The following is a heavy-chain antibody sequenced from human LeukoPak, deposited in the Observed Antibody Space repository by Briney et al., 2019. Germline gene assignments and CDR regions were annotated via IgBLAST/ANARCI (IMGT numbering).Heavy chain of an antibody. V-gene: IGHV3-66*01. Sequence: GGSLRLSCAASGFTVSSNYMSWVRQAPGKGLEWVSVIYSGGSTYYADSVKGRFTISRDNSKNTLYLQMNSLRAEDTAVYYCARGKPYYYDSSGYSLDYWGQGTLVTVSS. CDR1: GFTVSSNY. D-gene: IGHD3-22*01. J-gene: IGHJ4*02. CDR3: ARGKPYYYDSSGYSLDY. CDR2: IYSGGST.